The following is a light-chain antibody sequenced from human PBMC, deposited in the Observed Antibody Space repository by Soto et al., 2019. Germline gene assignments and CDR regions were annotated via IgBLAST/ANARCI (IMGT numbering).Light chain of an antibody. J-gene: IGKJ2*01. CDR1: QDNSNY. V-gene: IGKV1-33*01. Sequence: DLQMTQSPSSLSASVGDRVTITCQASQDNSNYLNWYQQNTGKAPKLLIYDAYNLEIGVPSSFSGSGSRTDFNFTISRLQHEDSAPYYCQQYDNLTPNTFGQGTKLVIK. CDR2: DAY. CDR3: QQYDNLTPNT.